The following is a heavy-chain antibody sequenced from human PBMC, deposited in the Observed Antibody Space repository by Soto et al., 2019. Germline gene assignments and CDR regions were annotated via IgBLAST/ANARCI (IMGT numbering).Heavy chain of an antibody. V-gene: IGHV3-66*01. CDR2: IYSGGST. CDR1: GFTVSSNY. Sequence: GGSLRLSCAASGFTVSSNYMSWVRQAPGKGLEWVSVIYSGGSTYYADSVKGRFTISRDNSKNTLYLQMNSLRAEDTAVYYCARYYGEIYYYYYMDVWGKGTTVTVS. CDR3: ARYYGEIYYYYYMDV. J-gene: IGHJ6*03. D-gene: IGHD4-17*01.